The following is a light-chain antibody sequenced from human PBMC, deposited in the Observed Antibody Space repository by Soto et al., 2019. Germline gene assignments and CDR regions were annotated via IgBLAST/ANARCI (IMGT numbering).Light chain of an antibody. CDR1: QGINNY. Sequence: DIQLTQSPSFLSASVGDRVTITCRASQGINNYLAWYQQKPGKAPKLLIYNARALQSGVPSRFSGSGSGTEFTLTISRLQPEDFATYYCQQLDNYPRTFGQGTKVEIK. V-gene: IGKV1-9*01. J-gene: IGKJ1*01. CDR3: QQLDNYPRT. CDR2: NAR.